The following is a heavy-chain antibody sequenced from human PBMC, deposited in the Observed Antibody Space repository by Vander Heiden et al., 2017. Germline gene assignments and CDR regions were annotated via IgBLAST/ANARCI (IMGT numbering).Heavy chain of an antibody. Sequence: APGQGLEWMGWINPNSGGTNYAQKFQGRVTMTRDTSISTAYMELSRLRSDETAVYYCARVRSSGWYNWFDPWGQGTLVTVSS. D-gene: IGHD6-19*01. J-gene: IGHJ5*02. V-gene: IGHV1-2*02. CDR3: ARVRSSGWYNWFDP. CDR2: INPNSGGT.